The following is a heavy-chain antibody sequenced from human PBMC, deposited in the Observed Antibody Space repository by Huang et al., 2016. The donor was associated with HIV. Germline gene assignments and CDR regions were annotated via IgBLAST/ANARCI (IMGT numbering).Heavy chain of an antibody. V-gene: IGHV7-4-1*02. D-gene: IGHD3-9*01. J-gene: IGHJ4*02. Sequence: QVQLVQSGSELRKPGASVKVSCKASGYTFTTYSLIWVRQAPGQGLEGMGWINTKPGKPTYAQGFTGRFVFSLDTTVNTAYLQISSLKTDDTAKYFCARYRLTGTFLDSWGQGTQVTVSS. CDR1: GYTFTTYS. CDR3: ARYRLTGTFLDS. CDR2: INTKPGKP.